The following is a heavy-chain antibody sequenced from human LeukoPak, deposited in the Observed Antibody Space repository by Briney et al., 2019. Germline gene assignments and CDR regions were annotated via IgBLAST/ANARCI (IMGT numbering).Heavy chain of an antibody. Sequence: SETLSLTCTVSGDSLSTYYWGWIRQPPGKGLEWIGSIYYSGSTYYNPSLKSRVTISVDTSKNQFSLKLSSVTAADTAVYYCATVWFGESPPFDPWGQGTLVTVSS. CDR2: IYYSGST. V-gene: IGHV4-39*01. CDR1: GDSLSTYY. CDR3: ATVWFGESPPFDP. D-gene: IGHD3-10*01. J-gene: IGHJ5*02.